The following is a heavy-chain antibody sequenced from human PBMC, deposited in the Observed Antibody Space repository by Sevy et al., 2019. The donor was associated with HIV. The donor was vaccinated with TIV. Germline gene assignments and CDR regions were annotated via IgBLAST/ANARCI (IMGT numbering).Heavy chain of an antibody. Sequence: GGSLRLSCAASGFTFSNYDMHWVRQAPGKGLDWVAVISHDERYKNYAKSVKVRFTISRYNFKNTLFLQMESLGPEDTAVYFCARLVSCGGDCYYLDSWGQGALVTVSS. D-gene: IGHD2-21*02. CDR3: ARLVSCGGDCYYLDS. V-gene: IGHV3-30*04. CDR1: GFTFSNYD. CDR2: ISHDERYK. J-gene: IGHJ4*02.